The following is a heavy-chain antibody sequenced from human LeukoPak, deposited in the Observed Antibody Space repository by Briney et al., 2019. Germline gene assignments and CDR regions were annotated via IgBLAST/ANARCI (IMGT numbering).Heavy chain of an antibody. Sequence: GTSLRLSCLASEFIFSSYGMHWVRQAPGKGLEWVAVIWHDGSNKYYADSVKGRFTISRDNSKNTLYLQMNSLRAEDTAVYYCARDHENSYYYYGMDVWGQGTTVTVSS. V-gene: IGHV3-30*19. CDR3: ARDHENSYYYYGMDV. CDR1: EFIFSSYG. J-gene: IGHJ6*02. D-gene: IGHD2/OR15-2a*01. CDR2: IWHDGSNK.